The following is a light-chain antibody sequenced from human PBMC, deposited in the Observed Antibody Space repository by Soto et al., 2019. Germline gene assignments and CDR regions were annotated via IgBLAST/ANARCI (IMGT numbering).Light chain of an antibody. Sequence: DIQMTQSPSSLSASLGDRVTITCRASQSISSYLNWYQQKPGKAPNLLIYAASSLQSGVPSRFSGRGSGTDFTLTISSLQPEDFATYYCQQSYSTPYTFGQGTQLEIK. CDR2: AAS. V-gene: IGKV1-39*01. CDR1: QSISSY. CDR3: QQSYSTPYT. J-gene: IGKJ2*01.